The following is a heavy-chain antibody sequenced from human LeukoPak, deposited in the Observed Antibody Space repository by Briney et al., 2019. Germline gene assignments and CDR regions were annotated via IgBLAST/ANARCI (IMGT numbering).Heavy chain of an antibody. D-gene: IGHD3-3*01. CDR1: GYTLTELS. J-gene: IGHJ4*02. V-gene: IGHV1-24*01. Sequence: ASVKVSCKVSGYTLTELSMHWVRQAPGKGLEWMGGFDPEDGETIYAQKFQGRVTMTEDTSTDTAYMELSSLRSEDTAVYYCASRIFYDFWSGYYMGGELDYWGQGTLVTVSS. CDR3: ASRIFYDFWSGYYMGGELDY. CDR2: FDPEDGET.